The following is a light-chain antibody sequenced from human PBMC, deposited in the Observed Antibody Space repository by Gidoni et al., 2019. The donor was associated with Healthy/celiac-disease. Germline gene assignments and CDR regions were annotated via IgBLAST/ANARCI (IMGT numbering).Light chain of an antibody. V-gene: IGKV1-NL1*01. CDR3: QQYYSTAYT. Sequence: DIQMTQSPSSLSASVGDRVTITCRASQGISNSLAWYQQTPGKSPKLLLYAASRLESGVPSRFSGSGSGTDYTLTISSLQPEDFATYYCQQYYSTAYTFGQGTKLEIK. J-gene: IGKJ2*01. CDR2: AAS. CDR1: QGISNS.